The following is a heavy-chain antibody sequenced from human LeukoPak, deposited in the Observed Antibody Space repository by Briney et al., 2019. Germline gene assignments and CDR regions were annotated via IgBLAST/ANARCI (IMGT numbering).Heavy chain of an antibody. CDR2: FNSDTGNT. Sequence: ASVKVSCKASGYTLTNYAIHWVRQAPGQRLGWMGWFNSDTGNTDYSQKFQGRVTISRDTSANTAYMELNRLRLEDTAVFYCVRGGPNKSGWTLDYWGQGTLVTVSS. CDR1: GYTLTNYA. D-gene: IGHD6-19*01. V-gene: IGHV1-3*01. J-gene: IGHJ4*02. CDR3: VRGGPNKSGWTLDY.